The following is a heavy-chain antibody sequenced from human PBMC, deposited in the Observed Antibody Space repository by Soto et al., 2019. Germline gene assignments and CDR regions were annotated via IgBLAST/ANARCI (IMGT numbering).Heavy chain of an antibody. CDR3: ARDLKGEWELFSPGRGRFDP. Sequence: QVQLVQSGAEVKKPGASVKVSCKASGYTFTGYYMHWVRQAPGQGLEWMGWINPNSGGTNYAQKFQGWVTMTRDTSXXTXYXXLSRLRSDDTAVYYWARDLKGEWELFSPGRGRFDPWGQGTLVTVSS. V-gene: IGHV1-2*04. CDR1: GYTFTGYY. CDR2: INPNSGGT. D-gene: IGHD1-26*01. J-gene: IGHJ5*02.